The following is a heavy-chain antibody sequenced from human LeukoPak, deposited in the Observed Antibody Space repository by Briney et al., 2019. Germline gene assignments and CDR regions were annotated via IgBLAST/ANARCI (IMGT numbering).Heavy chain of an antibody. CDR1: GGTFSSYA. D-gene: IGHD6-19*01. V-gene: IGHV1-69*13. CDR2: IIPIFGTA. J-gene: IGHJ6*02. Sequence: ASVKVSCRASGGTFSSYAISWVRQAPGQGLEWMGGIIPIFGTANYAQKFQGRVTITADESTSTAYMELSSLRSEDTAVYYCARDVRLAVAGIYYYYGMDVWGQGTTVTVSS. CDR3: ARDVRLAVAGIYYYYGMDV.